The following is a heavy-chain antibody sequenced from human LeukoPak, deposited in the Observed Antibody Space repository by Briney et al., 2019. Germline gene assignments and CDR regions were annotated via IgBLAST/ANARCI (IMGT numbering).Heavy chain of an antibody. CDR3: ARNLRLNYDFWSGYYMFYYYYGMDV. D-gene: IGHD3-3*01. J-gene: IGHJ6*02. Sequence: ASVKVSCTASGYTFTSYAMHWVRQAPGQRLEWMGWINAGNGNTKYSQKFQGRVTITRDTSASTAYMELSSLRSEDTAVYYCARNLRLNYDFWSGYYMFYYYYGMDVWGQGTTVTVSS. CDR1: GYTFTSYA. CDR2: INAGNGNT. V-gene: IGHV1-3*01.